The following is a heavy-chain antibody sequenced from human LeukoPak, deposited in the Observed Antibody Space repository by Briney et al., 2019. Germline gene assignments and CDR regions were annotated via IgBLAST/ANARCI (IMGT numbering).Heavy chain of an antibody. CDR3: ARHVHCRAGTCYRYGMDV. D-gene: IGHD2-15*01. V-gene: IGHV4-59*08. CDR2: IYYSGST. J-gene: IGHJ6*02. Sequence: SETLSLTCTVSGGSISSFHWSWIRQPPGRGLEWIGYIYYSGSTNYSPSLNSRVTISVDTSKNQFSLKLSSVTAADTAVYYCARHVHCRAGTCYRYGMDVWGQGTTVTVSS. CDR1: GGSISSFH.